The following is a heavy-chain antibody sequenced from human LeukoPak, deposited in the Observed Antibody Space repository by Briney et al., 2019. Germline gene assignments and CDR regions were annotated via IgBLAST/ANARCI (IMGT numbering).Heavy chain of an antibody. V-gene: IGHV1-18*01. CDR3: ARKGEPKSSNFYYYYGMDV. D-gene: IGHD4/OR15-4a*01. CDR2: ISSYNGDT. Sequence: ASVKVSCKASGYNLLNYGISWVRQAPGQGLEWMGWISSYNGDTKYAQNFQGRVTMTTDTSTSTAHMELRSLISDDTAVYYCARKGEPKSSNFYYYYGMDVWGQGTTVTVSS. CDR1: GYNLLNYG. J-gene: IGHJ6*02.